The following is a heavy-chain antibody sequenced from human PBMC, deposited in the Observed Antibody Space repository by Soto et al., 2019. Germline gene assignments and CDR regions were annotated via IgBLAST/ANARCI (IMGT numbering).Heavy chain of an antibody. CDR3: ARGTYYYDSSGWPDYYYYGMDV. CDR1: GGSISSYD. J-gene: IGHJ6*02. D-gene: IGHD3-22*01. CDR2: IYYSGST. V-gene: IGHV4-59*01. Sequence: SETLSLTCTVSGGSISSYDWSWIRQPPGKGLEWIGYIYYSGSTNYNPSLKSRVTISVDTSKNQFSLKLSSVTAADTAVYYCARGTYYYDSSGWPDYYYYGMDVWGQGTTVTVSS.